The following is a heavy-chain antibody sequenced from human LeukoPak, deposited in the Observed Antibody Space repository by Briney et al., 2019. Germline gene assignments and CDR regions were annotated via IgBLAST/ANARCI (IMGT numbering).Heavy chain of an antibody. CDR2: IYYSGST. J-gene: IGHJ5*02. D-gene: IGHD1-1*01. V-gene: IGHV4-59*01. CDR3: ARDIAGWNHNWFDP. CDR1: GGSISSYY. Sequence: SETLSLTCTVSGGSISSYYWSWIRQPPGKGLEWIGYIYYSGSTNYNPSLKSRVTISVDTSKNQFSLKLSSVTAADTAVYYCARDIAGWNHNWFDPWGQGTLVTVSS.